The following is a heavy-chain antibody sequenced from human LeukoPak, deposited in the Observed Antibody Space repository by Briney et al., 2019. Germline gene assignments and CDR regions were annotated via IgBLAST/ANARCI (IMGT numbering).Heavy chain of an antibody. CDR3: ARSSGYCGSISCYDS. CDR1: GYTFTSYG. CDR2: INPNSGAT. V-gene: IGHV1-2*04. J-gene: IGHJ4*02. Sequence: ASVKVSCKASGYTFTSYGISWVRQAPGQGLEWMGWINPNSGATNYEQKFQDWVTMTRDTSITTAYMELSRLRSDDTAVYYCARSSGYCGSISCYDSWGQGTLVTVSS. D-gene: IGHD2-2*01.